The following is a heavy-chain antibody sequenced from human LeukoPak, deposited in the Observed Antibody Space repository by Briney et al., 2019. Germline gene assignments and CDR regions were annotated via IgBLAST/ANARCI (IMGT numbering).Heavy chain of an antibody. J-gene: IGHJ4*02. D-gene: IGHD2-2*01. CDR1: GITFSNAW. CDR3: TSPFEYQVLRY. Sequence: PGGSLRLSCAASGITFSNAWMSWVRQSPGKGLEWVGRIKSKTDGGPTDYAAPAKGRFTISRDDAKNTLYLQLNSLNTEDTAVYYCTSPFEYQVLRYWGQGTLVTVSS. V-gene: IGHV3-15*01. CDR2: IKSKTDGGPT.